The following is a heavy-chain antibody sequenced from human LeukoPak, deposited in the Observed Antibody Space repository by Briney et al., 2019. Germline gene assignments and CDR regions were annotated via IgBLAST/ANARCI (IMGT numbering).Heavy chain of an antibody. CDR1: GYTFTGYY. CDR3: ARGGDPYYDILTGYYSYYYGMDV. D-gene: IGHD3-9*01. V-gene: IGHV1-8*02. Sequence: ASVKVSCKASGYTFTGYYMHWVRQAPGQGLEWMGWMNPNSGNTGYAQKFQGRVTMTRNTSISTAYMELSSLRSEDTAVYYCARGGDPYYDILTGYYSYYYGMDVWGQGTTVTVSS. CDR2: MNPNSGNT. J-gene: IGHJ6*02.